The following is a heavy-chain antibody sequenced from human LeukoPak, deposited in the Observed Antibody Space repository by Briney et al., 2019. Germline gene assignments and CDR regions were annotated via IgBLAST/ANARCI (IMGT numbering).Heavy chain of an antibody. CDR1: GFTVSSNY. Sequence: PGGSLRLSCAASGFTVSSNYMSWVRQAPGKGLECVSVIYSGGSTYYADSVKGRFTISRDNSKNTLYLRMNSLRAEDTAVYYCAKDWVYEFYYYYYMDVWGKGTTVTVSS. V-gene: IGHV3-53*01. D-gene: IGHD5/OR15-5a*01. J-gene: IGHJ6*03. CDR3: AKDWVYEFYYYYYMDV. CDR2: IYSGGST.